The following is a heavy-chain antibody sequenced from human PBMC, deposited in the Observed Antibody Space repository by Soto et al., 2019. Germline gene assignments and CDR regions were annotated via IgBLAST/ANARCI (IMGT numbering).Heavy chain of an antibody. D-gene: IGHD6-19*01. CDR2: ISGSGGST. Sequence: EVQLLESGGGLVQPGGSLRLSCAASGFTFSSYAMSWVRQAPGKGLEWVSAISGSGGSTYYADSVKGRFTISRDNSKNTLYLQMNSLRAEDTAVYYFAKDRRGIAVAGSSSDYWGQGTLVTVSS. J-gene: IGHJ4*02. CDR3: AKDRRGIAVAGSSSDY. CDR1: GFTFSSYA. V-gene: IGHV3-23*01.